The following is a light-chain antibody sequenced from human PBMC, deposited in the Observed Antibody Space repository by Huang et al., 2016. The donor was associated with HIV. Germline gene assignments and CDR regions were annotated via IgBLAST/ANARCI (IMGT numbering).Light chain of an antibody. V-gene: IGKV3-11*01. CDR3: QQRYTWPALT. CDR2: YAS. Sequence: EIVLTQSPATLSLSPGERATLSCRASQSVSNYLAWYQQKPGQAPRLLIYYASNRATGIPARFSGSESVTDFTLTISSLGPEDFAVYYGQQRYTWPALTFGGGTKVEIK. J-gene: IGKJ4*01. CDR1: QSVSNY.